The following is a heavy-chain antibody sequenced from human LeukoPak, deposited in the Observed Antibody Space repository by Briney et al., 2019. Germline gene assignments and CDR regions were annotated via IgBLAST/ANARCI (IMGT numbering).Heavy chain of an antibody. J-gene: IGHJ5*02. D-gene: IGHD2-15*01. CDR3: ARDDCSGVNMINCWFDP. CDR2: IIPILGMA. V-gene: IGHV1-69*04. Sequence: SVKVSCKASGGTFSRYAISWVRQAPGQGLKWMDRIIPILGMAEYAQKFQGRVTVIADKSTSTGYMELCSLRSEDTAVCYSARDDCSGVNMINCWFDPWGQGTLGTVSS. CDR1: GGTFSRYA.